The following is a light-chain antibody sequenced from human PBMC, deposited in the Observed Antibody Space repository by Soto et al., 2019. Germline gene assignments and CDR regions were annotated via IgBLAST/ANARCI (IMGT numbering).Light chain of an antibody. Sequence: EIKMGQSPATLSVSPGERATLSCRASQSVSSNLAWYQQKPGQAPRLLIYGASTRVTGVPARFSGGGSGTEFTLTISSLQSEDFAVYYCQQYNNWPLTFGGGTKVDNK. CDR1: QSVSSN. CDR2: GAS. CDR3: QQYNNWPLT. J-gene: IGKJ4*01. V-gene: IGKV3-15*01.